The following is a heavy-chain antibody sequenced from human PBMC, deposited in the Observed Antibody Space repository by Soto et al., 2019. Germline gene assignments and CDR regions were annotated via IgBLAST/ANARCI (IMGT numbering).Heavy chain of an antibody. CDR2: IIPILGIA. J-gene: IGHJ4*02. CDR3: ARAVGYDSSGYGTQFDY. D-gene: IGHD3-22*01. CDR1: AGTFSSYT. Sequence: ASVKVSCKASAGTFSSYTISWVRQAPGQGLEWMGRIIPILGIANYAQKFQGRVTITGDKSTSTAYMELSSLRSEDTAVYYCARAVGYDSSGYGTQFDYWGQGTLVTVSS. V-gene: IGHV1-69*02.